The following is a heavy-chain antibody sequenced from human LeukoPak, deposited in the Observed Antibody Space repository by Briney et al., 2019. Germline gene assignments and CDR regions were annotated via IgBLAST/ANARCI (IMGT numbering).Heavy chain of an antibody. V-gene: IGHV3-23*01. CDR1: GFTFSSYW. J-gene: IGHJ4*02. D-gene: IGHD1-26*01. Sequence: GGSLRLSCTASGFTFSSYWMNWVRQAPGKGLEWVSAISGSGGSTYYADSVKGRFTISRDNSKNTLYLQMNSLRAEDTAVYYCAKGGWWELRSFDYWGQGTLVTVSS. CDR3: AKGGWWELRSFDY. CDR2: ISGSGGST.